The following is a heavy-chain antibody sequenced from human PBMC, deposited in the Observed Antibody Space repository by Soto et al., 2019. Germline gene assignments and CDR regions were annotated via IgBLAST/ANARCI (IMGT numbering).Heavy chain of an antibody. V-gene: IGHV3-33*01. Sequence: QVQLVESGGGVVQPGRSLRLSCAASGFTFSTYGMHWVRQAPGKGLEWVAVIWNDGRTKYYADSVKGRFTISRDDSKNTLYLQMNRLRAEDTAVYYCARVLRYFDWDYAFDIWGQGTMVTVSS. CDR1: GFTFSTYG. CDR2: IWNDGRTK. D-gene: IGHD3-9*01. J-gene: IGHJ3*02. CDR3: ARVLRYFDWDYAFDI.